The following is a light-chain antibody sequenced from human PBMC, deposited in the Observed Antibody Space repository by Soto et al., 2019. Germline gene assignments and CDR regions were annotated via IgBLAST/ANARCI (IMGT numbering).Light chain of an antibody. Sequence: SVWTQPAPVNGSPGQSSAISCTGTSSDVGAYNYVSWYQQHPGKAPKLMIYDVSNRPSGVSNRFSGSKSGNTASLTISGLQAEDEADYYCCSYTTSSTYVFGTGTKVT. CDR2: DVS. J-gene: IGLJ1*01. CDR1: SSDVGAYNY. CDR3: CSYTTSSTYV. V-gene: IGLV2-14*03.